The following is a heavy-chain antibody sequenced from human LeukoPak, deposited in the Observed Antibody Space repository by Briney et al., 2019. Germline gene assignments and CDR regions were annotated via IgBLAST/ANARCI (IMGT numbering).Heavy chain of an antibody. V-gene: IGHV3-21*01. CDR2: ISRSSSYI. Sequence: GGSLRLSCAASGFTFSSYSMSWVRQAPGKGLEWVSSISRSSSYIYYADSVKGRFTISRDNAKNSLYLQMNSLRAEDTAVYYCARDSSSWNWFDPWGQGTLVTVSS. J-gene: IGHJ5*02. CDR3: ARDSSSWNWFDP. CDR1: GFTFSSYS. D-gene: IGHD6-13*01.